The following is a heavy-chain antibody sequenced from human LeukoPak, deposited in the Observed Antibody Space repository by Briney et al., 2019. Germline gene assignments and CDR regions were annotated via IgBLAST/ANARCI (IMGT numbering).Heavy chain of an antibody. Sequence: GGSLRLSCAPSGLTFSNYGMTWVRQAPGKGLEWVSAISGSGGSTYYADSVKGRFTISRDNSKNTLYLQMNSLRAEDTAVYYCAKSTLIVVITLFDYWGQGTLVTVSS. CDR1: GLTFSNYG. J-gene: IGHJ4*02. CDR2: ISGSGGST. CDR3: AKSTLIVVITLFDY. V-gene: IGHV3-23*01. D-gene: IGHD3-22*01.